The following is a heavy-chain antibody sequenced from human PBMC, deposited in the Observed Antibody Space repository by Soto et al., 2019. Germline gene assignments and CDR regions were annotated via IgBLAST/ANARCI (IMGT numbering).Heavy chain of an antibody. CDR3: VGDGSGFDY. V-gene: IGHV3-23*01. J-gene: IGHJ4*02. CDR2: MSGSGINT. D-gene: IGHD3-22*01. CDR1: GFTLSSYA. Sequence: GALRLSCAASGFTLSSYAMSWVRQAPGKGLEWVSAMSGSGINTFYADSVKGRFAISRDISKNTLHLQMNSLRAEDTAIYYCVGDGSGFDYWGQGTLVTVSS.